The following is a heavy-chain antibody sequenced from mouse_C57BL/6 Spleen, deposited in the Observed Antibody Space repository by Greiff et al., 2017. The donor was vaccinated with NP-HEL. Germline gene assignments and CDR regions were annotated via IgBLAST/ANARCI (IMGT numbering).Heavy chain of an antibody. V-gene: IGHV5-2*01. CDR2: INSDGGST. Sequence: EVQGVEYGGGLVQPGESLKLSCESNEYEFPSHDMSWVRKTPEKRLELVAAINSDGGSTYYPDTMERRFIISRDNTKKTLYLQMSSLRSEDTALYYCARGLTGTGAMDYWGQGTSVTVSS. D-gene: IGHD4-1*01. CDR1: EYEFPSHD. J-gene: IGHJ4*01. CDR3: ARGLTGTGAMDY.